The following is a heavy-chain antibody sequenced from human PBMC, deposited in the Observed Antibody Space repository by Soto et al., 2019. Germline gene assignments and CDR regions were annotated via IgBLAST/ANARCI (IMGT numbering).Heavy chain of an antibody. V-gene: IGHV4-4*07. CDR2: IYATGTT. Sequence: SETLSLTCTVSGASISGFYWSWIRKSAGKGLEWIGRIYATGTTDYNPSLKSRVMMSVDTSKKQFSLKLRSVTAADTAVYYCVRDGTKTLRDWFDPGGQGISVTVSS. CDR1: GASISGFY. CDR3: VRDGTKTLRDWFDP. J-gene: IGHJ5*02. D-gene: IGHD1-1*01.